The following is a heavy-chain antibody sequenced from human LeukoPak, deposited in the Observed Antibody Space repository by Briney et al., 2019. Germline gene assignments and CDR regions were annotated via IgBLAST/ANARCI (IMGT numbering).Heavy chain of an antibody. J-gene: IGHJ4*02. CDR3: AKDASRSGSYGDY. CDR2: ISGSGGST. Sequence: GGSLSLSCAASGFTISSYGMSWVRQAPGKGLEWVSAISGSGGSTYYADSVKGRFTIASDNSKNTLYLQMKSLKAEDTSGDYCAKDASRSGSYGDYWGQGTLVTVSS. D-gene: IGHD1-26*01. CDR1: GFTISSYG. V-gene: IGHV3-23*01.